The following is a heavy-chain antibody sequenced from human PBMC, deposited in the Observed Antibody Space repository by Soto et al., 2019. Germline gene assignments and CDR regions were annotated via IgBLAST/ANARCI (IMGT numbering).Heavy chain of an antibody. CDR3: ARGYYFASSTPPTRFDY. J-gene: IGHJ4*02. V-gene: IGHV3-11*01. Sequence: RIACAVYRLSLNHYYMTWIRQAPGKGLEWVSYISSSGSTIYYADSVRGRFTISRDNAKSSLFLQMTSLSAEDTAVYYCARGYYFASSTPPTRFDYWGPRLLVT. CDR2: ISSSGSTI. CDR1: RLSLNHYY. D-gene: IGHD3-22*01.